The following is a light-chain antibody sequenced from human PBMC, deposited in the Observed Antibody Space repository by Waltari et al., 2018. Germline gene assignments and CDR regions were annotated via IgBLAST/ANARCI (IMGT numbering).Light chain of an antibody. CDR2: EVS. CDR3: TSFTSSATWV. V-gene: IGLV2-14*01. J-gene: IGLJ3*02. CDR1: SSDIGAYKH. Sequence: QSALTQPASVSGSHGQSITISCSGTSSDIGAYKHVSWYQQHPGKAPKLMIYEVSNRPSGVSNLFSGSKSGNTASLTISGLQADDESHYYCTSFTSSATWVFGGGTKVTVL.